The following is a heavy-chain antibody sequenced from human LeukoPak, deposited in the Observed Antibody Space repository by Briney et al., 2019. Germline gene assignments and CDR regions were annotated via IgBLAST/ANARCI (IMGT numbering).Heavy chain of an antibody. D-gene: IGHD5-24*01. CDR3: ATDHSMANTAWWFDP. Sequence: ASVKVSCKASGYPFTTYYMHWLRQAPGQGLEWMGWINPNSGGTNYAQKFQGRVTMSRDTSTSTVYMELSSLRSEDTAFYYCATDHSMANTAWWFDPWGQGTLVTVSS. CDR2: INPNSGGT. V-gene: IGHV1-2*02. CDR1: GYPFTTYY. J-gene: IGHJ5*02.